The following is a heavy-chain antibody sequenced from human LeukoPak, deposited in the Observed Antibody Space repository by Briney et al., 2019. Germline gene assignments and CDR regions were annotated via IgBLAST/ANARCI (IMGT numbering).Heavy chain of an antibody. CDR3: ARDSRYCSSTSCYEVPGGAGYYYYYMDV. V-gene: IGHV4-4*07. D-gene: IGHD2-2*01. CDR1: GGSISSYY. J-gene: IGHJ6*03. CDR2: IYTSGST. Sequence: KTSETLSLTCTVSGGSISSYYWSWIRQPAGKGLEWIGRIYTSGSTNYNPSLKSRVTISVDTSKNQFSLKLSSVTAADTAVYYCARDSRYCSSTSCYEVPGGAGYYYYYMDVWGKGTTVTVSS.